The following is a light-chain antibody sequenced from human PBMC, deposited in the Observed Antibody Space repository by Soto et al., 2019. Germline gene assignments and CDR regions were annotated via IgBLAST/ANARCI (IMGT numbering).Light chain of an antibody. J-gene: IGLJ3*02. CDR1: RSDVGNYNL. CDR3: CAYGGSDPGV. Sequence: QSALTQPASVSGSPGQSITISCTGTRSDVGNYNLVSWYQQHPGKAPKLLIYEVNKRPSGVSNRFSGSKSGNTASLTISGLEAEAEADYYCCAYGGSDPGVFGGGTKLTVL. V-gene: IGLV2-23*02. CDR2: EVN.